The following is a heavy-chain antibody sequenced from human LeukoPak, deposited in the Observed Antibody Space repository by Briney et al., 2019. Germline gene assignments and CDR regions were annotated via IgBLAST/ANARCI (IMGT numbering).Heavy chain of an antibody. V-gene: IGHV3-30-3*01. CDR3: ARDRVPSGMDY. J-gene: IGHJ4*02. D-gene: IGHD2-15*01. CDR1: GFTFSSYS. CDR2: ISYDGSNK. Sequence: GGSLRPSCAASGFTFSSYSMHWVRQAPGKGLEWVAIISYDGSNKYYADSVKGRFTISRDNSKNTLYLQMNSLRAEDTAVYYCARDRVPSGMDYWGQGTLVTVSS.